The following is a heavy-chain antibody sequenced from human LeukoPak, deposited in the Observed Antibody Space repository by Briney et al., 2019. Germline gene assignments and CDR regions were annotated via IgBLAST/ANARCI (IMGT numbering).Heavy chain of an antibody. CDR3: TTDEVAGTRGGY. CDR1: GFTFSNSW. Sequence: PGGSLRLSCAASGFTFSNSWMSWVRQAPGKGLEWIGRIKSKTDGGTTDYAAPVKGRFTISRDDSKNTLYLQMNSLKTEDTAAYYCTTDEVAGTRGGYWGQGTLVTVSS. J-gene: IGHJ4*02. CDR2: IKSKTDGGTT. D-gene: IGHD6-19*01. V-gene: IGHV3-15*01.